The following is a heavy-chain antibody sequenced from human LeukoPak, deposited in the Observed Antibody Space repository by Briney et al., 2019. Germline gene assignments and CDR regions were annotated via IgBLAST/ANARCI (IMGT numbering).Heavy chain of an antibody. V-gene: IGHV1-46*01. CDR1: GYTFTSYY. D-gene: IGHD3-10*01. CDR3: ARDKYGSGSSFPAFDY. J-gene: IGHJ4*02. CDR2: INPSGGST. Sequence: VASVKVSCKASGYTFTSYYMHWVRQAPGQGLEWMGIINPSGGSTSYAQKFQGRVTMTRDTSTSTVYMELSSLRSEDTAVYYCARDKYGSGSSFPAFDYWGQGTLVTVSS.